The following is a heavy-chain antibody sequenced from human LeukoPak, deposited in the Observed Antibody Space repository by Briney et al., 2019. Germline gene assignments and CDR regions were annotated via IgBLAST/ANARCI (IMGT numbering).Heavy chain of an antibody. CDR1: GYTFTSYG. V-gene: IGHV1-18*01. CDR3: IVVVVAATGGDAFDI. Sequence: ASVKVSCKASGYTFTSYGISWVRQAPGQGLEWMGWISAYNGNTNYAQKLQGRVTMTTDTSTSTAYMELRSLRSDDTAVYYCIVVVVAATGGDAFDIWGQGTMVTVSS. J-gene: IGHJ3*02. D-gene: IGHD2-15*01. CDR2: ISAYNGNT.